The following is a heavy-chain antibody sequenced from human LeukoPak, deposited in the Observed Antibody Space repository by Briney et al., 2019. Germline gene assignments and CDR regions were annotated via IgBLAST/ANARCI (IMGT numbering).Heavy chain of an antibody. D-gene: IGHD5-12*01. Sequence: GTLSLTCTVSGDSISSHKWWWCWVRQAPGKGLEWVSAISGSGGSTYYADSVKGRFTISRDNSKNTLYLQMNSLRAEDTAVYYCAKGPAINDYLDYWGQGTLVTVSS. J-gene: IGHJ4*02. V-gene: IGHV3-23*01. CDR3: AKGPAINDYLDY. CDR2: ISGSGGST. CDR1: GDSISSHK.